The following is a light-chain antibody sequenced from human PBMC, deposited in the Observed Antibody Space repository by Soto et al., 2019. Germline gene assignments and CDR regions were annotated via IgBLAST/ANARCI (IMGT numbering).Light chain of an antibody. CDR2: DAS. J-gene: IGKJ5*01. CDR3: QYRSNWSPGT. Sequence: VMTQSPDSLSVSPGDRATLSCRASLSVSTNLAWYQQKPGQAPRRLIYDASNRATGIPARFSGSGSGTDFTLTISSREPEDVAVYNCQYRSNWSPGTFGQGTRLEIK. CDR1: LSVSTN. V-gene: IGKV3-11*01.